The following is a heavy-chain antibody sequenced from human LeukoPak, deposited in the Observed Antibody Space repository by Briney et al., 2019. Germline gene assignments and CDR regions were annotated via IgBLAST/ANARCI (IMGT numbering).Heavy chain of an antibody. CDR3: ARLDAAAGNYYFDY. CDR2: MNPNSGNT. D-gene: IGHD6-13*01. Sequence: ASVKVSCKASGYTFTSYGISWVRQAPGQGLEWMGWMNPNSGNTGYAQKFQGRVTMTRNTSISTAYMELSSLRSEDTAVYYCARLDAAAGNYYFDYWGQGTLVTVSS. J-gene: IGHJ4*02. V-gene: IGHV1-8*02. CDR1: GYTFTSYG.